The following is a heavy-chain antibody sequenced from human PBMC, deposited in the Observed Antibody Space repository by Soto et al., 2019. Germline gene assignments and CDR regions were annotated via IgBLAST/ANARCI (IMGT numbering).Heavy chain of an antibody. Sequence: EVQLLESGGGLVQPGGSLRLSCAASGFTFDSYAMSWVRQAPGKGLEWVSAISGSGVSTYYADSVKGRFTISRDNSKNTLYLRVHSLRGEDTAVYYCATDRWYFDLWGRGTLVTVSS. J-gene: IGHJ2*01. CDR1: GFTFDSYA. CDR2: ISGSGVST. V-gene: IGHV3-23*01. CDR3: ATDRWYFDL.